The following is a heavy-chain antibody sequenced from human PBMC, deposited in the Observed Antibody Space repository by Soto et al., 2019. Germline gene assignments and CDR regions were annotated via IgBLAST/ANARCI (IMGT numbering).Heavy chain of an antibody. CDR2: IYSGGST. CDR3: ARDSYYYGMDV. CDR1: GFTVSSNY. Sequence: EVQLVETGGGLIQPGGSLRLSCAASGFTVSSNYMSWVRQAPGKGLEWVSVIYSGGSTYYADSVKGRFTISRDNSKNTLYLKMNSLRAEDTAVYYCARDSYYYGMDVWGQGTTVTVSS. V-gene: IGHV3-53*02. J-gene: IGHJ6*02.